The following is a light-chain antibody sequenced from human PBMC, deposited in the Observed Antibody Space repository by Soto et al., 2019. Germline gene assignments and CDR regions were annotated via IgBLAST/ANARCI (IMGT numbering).Light chain of an antibody. V-gene: IGKV1-5*01. CDR2: GAS. J-gene: IGKJ1*01. CDR1: ESISTW. Sequence: IQLTQSPSTLSASVGDRITITCRASESISTWLAWYQQNPGKAPKLLMHGASRLESGVPSRFRGSGSVTEINLTISSLQPDDFGPYYCQQYKTYWTFGQGTKVEIK. CDR3: QQYKTYWT.